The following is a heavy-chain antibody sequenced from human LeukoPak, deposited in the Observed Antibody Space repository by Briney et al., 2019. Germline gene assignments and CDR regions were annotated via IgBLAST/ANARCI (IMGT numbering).Heavy chain of an antibody. CDR1: GYSFTSYW. CDR3: ARSKGYYYGYYYYYMDV. J-gene: IGHJ6*03. Sequence: GESLKISCKGSGYSFTSYWIGWVRQMPGKGLEWMGIIYPGDSHTRYSPSFQGQVTISADKSISTAYLQWSSLKASDAAMYYCARSKGYYYGYYYYYMDVWGKGTTVTISS. CDR2: IYPGDSHT. D-gene: IGHD3-22*01. V-gene: IGHV5-51*01.